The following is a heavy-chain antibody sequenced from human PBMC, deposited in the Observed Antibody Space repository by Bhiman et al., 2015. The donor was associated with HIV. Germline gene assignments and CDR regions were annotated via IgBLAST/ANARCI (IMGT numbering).Heavy chain of an antibody. CDR3: AKDLFLEDDFWSGYSFSAFDI. Sequence: EVQLLESGGGLVQPGGSLRLSCAASGFTFSSYVMNWVRQAPGKGLEWVSAISGSGGGTYYADSVKGRFTISRDNSKNTLYLQMNSLRAEDTAVYYCAKDLFLEDDFWSGYSFSAFDIWGQGTMVIVSS. CDR2: ISGSGGGT. V-gene: IGHV3-23*01. CDR1: GFTFSSYV. J-gene: IGHJ3*02. D-gene: IGHD3-3*01.